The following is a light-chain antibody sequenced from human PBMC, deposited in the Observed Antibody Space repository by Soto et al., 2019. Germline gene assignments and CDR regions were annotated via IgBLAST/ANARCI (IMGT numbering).Light chain of an antibody. CDR3: QQTYTTPLT. V-gene: IGKV1-39*01. Sequence: DIQMTQSPSSLSASVGDRVTITCRASQIITRFLNWYQQKPGKAPKLLIFAASTLQSGVPSRFSGRGSGTDFTLTISSLQPEDFATYYCQQTYTTPLTFGGGTKVDIK. CDR2: AAS. CDR1: QIITRF. J-gene: IGKJ4*01.